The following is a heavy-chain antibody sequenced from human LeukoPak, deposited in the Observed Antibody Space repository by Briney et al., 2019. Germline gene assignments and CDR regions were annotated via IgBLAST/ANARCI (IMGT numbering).Heavy chain of an antibody. J-gene: IGHJ3*02. Sequence: SVKVSCKASGGTFSSYAISWVRQAPGQGLEWMEGIIPIFGTANYAQKFQGRVTITADESTSTAYMELSSLRSEDTAVYYCARANWNGDAFDIWGQGTMVTVSS. V-gene: IGHV1-69*01. CDR2: IIPIFGTA. D-gene: IGHD1-20*01. CDR3: ARANWNGDAFDI. CDR1: GGTFSSYA.